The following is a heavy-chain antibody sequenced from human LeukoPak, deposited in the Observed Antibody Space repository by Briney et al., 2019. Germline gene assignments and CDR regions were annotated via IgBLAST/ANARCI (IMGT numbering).Heavy chain of an antibody. CDR3: ARWGSAYPDAFDI. Sequence: GASVKVSCKASGYTFTTYGISWVGRDPGQELEWWGWISAYNGNTNYAQKLQGRITMTTDTSTSTAYMERRMLRSDDAAVYYCARWGSAYPDAFDIWGQGTMVAVSS. D-gene: IGHD7-27*01. CDR1: GYTFTTYG. J-gene: IGHJ3*02. CDR2: ISAYNGNT. V-gene: IGHV1-18*04.